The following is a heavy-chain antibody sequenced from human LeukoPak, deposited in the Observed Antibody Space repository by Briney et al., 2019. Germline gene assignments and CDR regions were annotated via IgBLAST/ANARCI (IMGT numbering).Heavy chain of an antibody. J-gene: IGHJ4*02. D-gene: IGHD6-6*01. CDR2: ISYTNII. Sequence: GGSLRLSCAASGFTFSTYSMNWVRQAPGKGLEWVSYISYTNIIYYADSVKGRFTISRDNAKNSLYLQMNSLRAEDTAVYYCASGQLGRDYWGQGTLVTVSS. CDR3: ASGQLGRDY. V-gene: IGHV3-48*01. CDR1: GFTFSTYS.